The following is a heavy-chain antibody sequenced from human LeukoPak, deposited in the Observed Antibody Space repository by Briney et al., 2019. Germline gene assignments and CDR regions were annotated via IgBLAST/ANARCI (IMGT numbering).Heavy chain of an antibody. CDR1: GFTFDDYA. CDR3: ASGMGYYDSSGPDAFDI. D-gene: IGHD3-22*01. V-gene: IGHV3-9*01. Sequence: GGSLRLSCAASGFTFDDYAMHWVRQAPGKGLEWVSGIRWNSGSIGYADSVKGRFTISRDNAKNSLYLQMNSLRAEDTAVYYCASGMGYYDSSGPDAFDIWGQGTMVTVSS. J-gene: IGHJ3*02. CDR2: IRWNSGSI.